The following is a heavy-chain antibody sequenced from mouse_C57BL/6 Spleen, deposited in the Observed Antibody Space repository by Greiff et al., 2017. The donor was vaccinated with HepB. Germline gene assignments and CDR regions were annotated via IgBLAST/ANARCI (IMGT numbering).Heavy chain of an antibody. D-gene: IGHD2-5*01. Sequence: EVQLQESGPGLVKPSQSLSLTCSVTGYSITSGYYWNWIRQFPGNKLEWMGYISYDGSNNYNPSLKNRISITRDTSKNQYFLKLNSVTTEDTATYYCARESNYLWYFDVWGTGTTVTVSS. J-gene: IGHJ1*03. CDR1: GYSITSGYY. CDR2: ISYDGSN. CDR3: ARESNYLWYFDV. V-gene: IGHV3-6*01.